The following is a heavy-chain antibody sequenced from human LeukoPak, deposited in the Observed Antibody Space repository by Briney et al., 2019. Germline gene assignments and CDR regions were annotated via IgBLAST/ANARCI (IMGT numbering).Heavy chain of an antibody. V-gene: IGHV3-48*03. Sequence: PGGSLRLSCAASGFTFSSYEMNWVRQAPGKGLEWVSHISSSGSTIYYADSVKGRFTISRDNAKNSLYLQMNSLRVEDTAVYYCARDYYDSSGYHAFDYWGQGALVTVSS. CDR2: ISSSGSTI. D-gene: IGHD3-22*01. J-gene: IGHJ4*02. CDR1: GFTFSSYE. CDR3: ARDYYDSSGYHAFDY.